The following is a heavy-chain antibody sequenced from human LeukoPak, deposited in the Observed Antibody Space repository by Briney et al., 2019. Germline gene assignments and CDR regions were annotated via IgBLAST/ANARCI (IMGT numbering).Heavy chain of an antibody. CDR1: GFTFSSYA. CDR2: ISGSGGST. D-gene: IGHD3/OR15-3a*01. CDR3: ARRYTTAWTGNGIDI. J-gene: IGHJ3*02. V-gene: IGHV3-23*01. Sequence: PEGSLRLSCAASGFTFSSYAMSWVRQAPGKGLEWVSAISGSGGSTYYADSVKGRFTISRDNSKNTQYLQMDSLRAEDTAIYYCARRYTTAWTGNGIDIWGQGTMVTVSS.